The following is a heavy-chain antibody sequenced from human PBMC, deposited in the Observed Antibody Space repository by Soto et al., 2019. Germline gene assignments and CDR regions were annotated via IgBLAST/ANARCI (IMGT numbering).Heavy chain of an antibody. CDR2: ISSSSSTI. V-gene: IGHV3-48*01. CDR3: ARELPTTVTTGFDY. Sequence: GVSLRLSCAASGFTFSSYSMNWVRQAPGKGLEWVSYISSSSSTIYYADSVKGRFTISRDNAKNSLYLQMNSLRAEDTAVYYCARELPTTVTTGFDYWGQGTLVTVSS. J-gene: IGHJ4*02. CDR1: GFTFSSYS. D-gene: IGHD4-17*01.